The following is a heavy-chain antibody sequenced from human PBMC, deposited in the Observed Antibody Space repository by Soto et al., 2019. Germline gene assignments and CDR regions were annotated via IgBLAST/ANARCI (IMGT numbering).Heavy chain of an antibody. CDR1: GFNFSGSA. CDR3: SRPLREAVAGYAFDL. Sequence: EVQLVESGGGLVQPGGSLKLSCAASGFNFSGSAMHWVRQASGKGLEWVGRVRSKPHNYATAYAASVRGRFTISRDDSKNTVYLQMNSLKTEDTAVYYYSRPLREAVAGYAFDLWGQGTMVTVSS. V-gene: IGHV3-73*02. J-gene: IGHJ3*01. D-gene: IGHD6-19*01. CDR2: VRSKPHNYAT.